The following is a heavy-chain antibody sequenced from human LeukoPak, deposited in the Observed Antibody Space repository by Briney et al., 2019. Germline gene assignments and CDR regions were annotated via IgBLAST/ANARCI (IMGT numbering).Heavy chain of an antibody. J-gene: IGHJ4*02. D-gene: IGHD3-22*01. V-gene: IGHV1-69*13. CDR3: ARLSQYYYDSSGYPNFDY. CDR1: GGTFSSYA. Sequence: SVKVSCTASGGTFSSYAISWVRQATGQGLEWMGGIIPIFGTANYAQKFQGRVTITADESTSTAYMELSSLRSEDTAVYYCARLSQYYYDSSGYPNFDYWGQGTLVTVSS. CDR2: IIPIFGTA.